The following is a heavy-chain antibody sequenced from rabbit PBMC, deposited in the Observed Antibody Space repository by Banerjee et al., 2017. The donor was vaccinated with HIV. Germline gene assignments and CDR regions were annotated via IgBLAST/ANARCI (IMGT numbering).Heavy chain of an antibody. CDR1: GFDFSDYY. CDR2: IYTNNGGT. J-gene: IGHJ4*01. Sequence: QLKETGGGLVQPGGSLTLSCKASGFDFSDYYMSWVRQAPGKGLEWIGIIYTNNGGTDYASWVKGRFTNSSDNAQNTVELQMNSLAAADTACDIGAKHYNSGWDLWGPGTLVTVS. CDR3: AKHYNSGWDL. D-gene: IGHD4-1*01. V-gene: IGHV1S7*01.